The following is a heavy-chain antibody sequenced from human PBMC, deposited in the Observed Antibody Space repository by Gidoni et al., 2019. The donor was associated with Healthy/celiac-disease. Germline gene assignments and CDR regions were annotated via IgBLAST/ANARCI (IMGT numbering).Heavy chain of an antibody. V-gene: IGHV1-8*01. CDR1: GYTFTSYD. D-gene: IGHD3-10*01. J-gene: IGHJ4*02. CDR2: MNPNSGNT. CDR3: ASVPWFGATFDY. Sequence: QVQLEQSGAEVKQPGASVKVSCKASGYTFTSYDINWVRQATGQGLEWMGWMNPNSGNTGYAQKFQGRVTMTRNTSISTAYMELSSLRSEDTAVYYCASVPWFGATFDYWGQGTLVTVSS.